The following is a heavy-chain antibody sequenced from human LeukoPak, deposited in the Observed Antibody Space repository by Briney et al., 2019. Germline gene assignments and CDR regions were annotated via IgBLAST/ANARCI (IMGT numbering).Heavy chain of an antibody. CDR1: GFTFSSYG. Sequence: PGGSLRLSCAASGFTFSSYGMHWVRQAPGQGLEWVAVISYDGSNKYYADSVKGRFTISRDNSKNTLYLQMNSLRAEDTAVYYCAKEKGPDYYLWSGYSLFFDYGGQGPLVTVSS. CDR3: AKEKGPDYYLWSGYSLFFDY. D-gene: IGHD3-3*01. CDR2: ISYDGSNK. J-gene: IGHJ4*02. V-gene: IGHV3-30*18.